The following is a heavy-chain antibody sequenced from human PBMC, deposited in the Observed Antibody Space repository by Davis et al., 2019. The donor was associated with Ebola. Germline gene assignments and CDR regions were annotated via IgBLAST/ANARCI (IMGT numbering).Heavy chain of an antibody. CDR2: IRSIAYGGTT. J-gene: IGHJ4*02. Sequence: PGGSLRLSCTTSGFTFGDYALSWVRQAPGKGLEWVGFIRSIAYGGTTEYAASVQGRFSISRDDSKDIAYLQMNSLQTEDTAIYYCTREVYHYDRSGQRQTHVGRGFDHWGQGTLVTVSS. D-gene: IGHD3-22*01. CDR3: TREVYHYDRSGQRQTHVGRGFDH. V-gene: IGHV3-49*04. CDR1: GFTFGDYA.